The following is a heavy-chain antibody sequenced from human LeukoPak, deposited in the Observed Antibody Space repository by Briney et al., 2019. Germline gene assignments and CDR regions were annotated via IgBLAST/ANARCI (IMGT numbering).Heavy chain of an antibody. CDR1: GYTFTSYA. Sequence: ASVKVSCKASGYTFTSYAMHWVRQAPGQRLEWMGWINAGNGNTKYSQKFQGRVTITRDTSASTAYMELSSLRSEDTAVYYCARAKIVVVVAAPSDYWGQGTLVTVSS. CDR3: ARAKIVVVVAAPSDY. J-gene: IGHJ4*02. CDR2: INAGNGNT. D-gene: IGHD2-15*01. V-gene: IGHV1-3*01.